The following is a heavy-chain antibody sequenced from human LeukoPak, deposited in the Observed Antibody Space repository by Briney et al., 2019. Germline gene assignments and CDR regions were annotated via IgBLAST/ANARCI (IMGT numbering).Heavy chain of an antibody. Sequence: SETLSLTCTVSGGSLSPYHWGWLRQPPGKGLEWTGYIYYSGSTNYNPSLNSPVTISVDTSKNQFSLRLSSVTAADTVIYYCARAVSGRFDYWGQGTLVTVSS. CDR1: GGSLSPYH. CDR3: ARAVSGRFDY. V-gene: IGHV4-59*08. D-gene: IGHD6-19*01. CDR2: IYYSGST. J-gene: IGHJ4*02.